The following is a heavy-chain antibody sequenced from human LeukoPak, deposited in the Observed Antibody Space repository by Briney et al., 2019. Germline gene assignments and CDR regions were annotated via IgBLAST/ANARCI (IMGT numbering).Heavy chain of an antibody. CDR1: GFPFASYA. CDR3: AKAPVTGRDY. J-gene: IGHJ4*02. CDR2: ISDNGVST. V-gene: IGHV3-23*01. D-gene: IGHD2-21*02. Sequence: SGGSLRLSCVASGFPFASYAMSWVRQAPGKGLEWVSTISDNGVSTYYADSVKGRFTISRDNSKNTLYLQMNSLRAEDTAIYYCAKAPVTGRDYWGQGTLVTVSS.